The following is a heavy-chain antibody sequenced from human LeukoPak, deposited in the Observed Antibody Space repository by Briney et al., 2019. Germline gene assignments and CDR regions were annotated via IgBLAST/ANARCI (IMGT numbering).Heavy chain of an antibody. CDR3: ARQYGDYVGYFDY. Sequence: ASETVSLTCTVSGGSISSSSYYWGWIRQPPGKGLEWIGSIYYSGSTYYNPSLKSRVTISVDTSKNQFSLKLSSVTAADTAVYYCARQYGDYVGYFDYWGQGTLVTVSS. CDR2: IYYSGST. J-gene: IGHJ4*02. CDR1: GGSISSSSYY. V-gene: IGHV4-39*01. D-gene: IGHD4-17*01.